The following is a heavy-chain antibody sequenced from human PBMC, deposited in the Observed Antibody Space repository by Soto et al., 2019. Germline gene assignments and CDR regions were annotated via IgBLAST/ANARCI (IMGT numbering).Heavy chain of an antibody. CDR1: GGSISSGGYS. Sequence: QLQLQESGSGLVKPSQTLSLTCAVSGGSISSGGYSWSWIRQPPGKGLEWIGYIYHSGSTYYNPSLKSRVTISVGRSKNQFSLKLSSVTAADTAVYYCASGVGANEGIDAFDIWGQGTMVTVSS. D-gene: IGHD1-26*01. CDR3: ASGVGANEGIDAFDI. V-gene: IGHV4-30-2*01. J-gene: IGHJ3*02. CDR2: IYHSGST.